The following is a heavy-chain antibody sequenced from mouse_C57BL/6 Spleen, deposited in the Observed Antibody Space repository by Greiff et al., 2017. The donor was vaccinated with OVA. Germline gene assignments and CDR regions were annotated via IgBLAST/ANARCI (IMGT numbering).Heavy chain of an antibody. D-gene: IGHD4-1*01. CDR2: INPTYGTT. CDR1: GYTFTDYN. CDR3: ERSELAERDD. Sequence: VQLQQSGPELVKPGASVKMSCKASGYTFTDYNMNWVKQSTGQSLEWIGVINPTYGTTSYNQKFKGKATLTVDQSSSTAYMQLNSLTSEDSAVYYCERSELAERDDWGQGTSVTVST. J-gene: IGHJ4*01. V-gene: IGHV1-39*01.